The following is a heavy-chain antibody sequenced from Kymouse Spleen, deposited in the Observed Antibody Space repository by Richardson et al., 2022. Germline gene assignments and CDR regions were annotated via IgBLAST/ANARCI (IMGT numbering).Heavy chain of an antibody. CDR1: GFTVSSNY. CDR2: IYSCGST. CDR3: ARGGHDYGDPRYYYYGMDV. J-gene: IGHJ6*02. V-gene: IGHV3-66*03. D-gene: IGHD4-17*01. Sequence: EVQLVESGGGLIQPGGSLRLSCAASGFTVSSNYMSWVRQAPGKGLEWVSVIYSCGSTYYADSVKGRFTISRDNSKNTLYLQMNSLRAEDTAVYYCARGGHDYGDPRYYYYGMDVWGQGTTVTVSS.